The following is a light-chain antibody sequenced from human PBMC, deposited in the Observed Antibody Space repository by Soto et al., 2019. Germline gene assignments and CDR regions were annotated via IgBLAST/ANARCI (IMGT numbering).Light chain of an antibody. J-gene: IGKJ1*01. CDR2: QTS. CDR1: QYINTR. V-gene: IGKV3-11*01. CDR3: HQRQSWPRT. Sequence: EIVLTQSPATLSSFPGDRVTLSCRASQYINTRLAWYQHRPGQAPGLLIYQTSIRAAGIPARLSASGTGTDFTLTISDVQPEDFAVYYCHQRQSWPRTFGQGTKVDIK.